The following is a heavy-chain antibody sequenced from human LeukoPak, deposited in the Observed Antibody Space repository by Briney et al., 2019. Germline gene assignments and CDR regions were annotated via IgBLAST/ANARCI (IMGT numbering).Heavy chain of an antibody. V-gene: IGHV3-48*03. CDR3: AELGITMIGGV. Sequence: GGSLRLSCAASGFAFSSYEMNWVRQAPGKGLEWVSYISSSGRTPYYADSVKGRFTISRDNAKNSLYLQMNSLRAEDTAVYYCAELGITMIGGVWGKGTTVTISS. J-gene: IGHJ6*04. D-gene: IGHD3-10*02. CDR1: GFAFSSYE. CDR2: ISSSGRTP.